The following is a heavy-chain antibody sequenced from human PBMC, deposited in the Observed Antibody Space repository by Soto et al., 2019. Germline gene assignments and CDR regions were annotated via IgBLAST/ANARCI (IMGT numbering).Heavy chain of an antibody. CDR1: GGSIISDGYS. J-gene: IGHJ3*02. CDR2: IYEGGNT. CDR3: VRRSPEDAFDI. Sequence: LSLTCAVSGGSIISDGYSWSWIRQPPGKGLQWIGHIYEGGNTYYTPSLESRVAISTNKSKSQFSLRLSSVTAADTAVYYCVRRSPEDAFDIWGQGTMVTVSS. V-gene: IGHV4-30-2*01.